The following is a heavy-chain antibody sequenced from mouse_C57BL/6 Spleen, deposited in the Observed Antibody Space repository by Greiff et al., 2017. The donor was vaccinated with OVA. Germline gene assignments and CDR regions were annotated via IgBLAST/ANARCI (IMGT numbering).Heavy chain of an antibody. D-gene: IGHD4-1*01. CDR2: ISSGSSTI. V-gene: IGHV5-17*01. J-gene: IGHJ4*01. CDR3: ARPVDWDRYAMDY. Sequence: EVHLVESGGGLVKPGGSLKLSCAASGFTFSDYGMHWVRQAPEKGLEWVAYISSGSSTIYYADTVKGRFTISRDNAKNTLFLQMTSLRSEDTAMYYCARPVDWDRYAMDYWGQGTSVTVSS. CDR1: GFTFSDYG.